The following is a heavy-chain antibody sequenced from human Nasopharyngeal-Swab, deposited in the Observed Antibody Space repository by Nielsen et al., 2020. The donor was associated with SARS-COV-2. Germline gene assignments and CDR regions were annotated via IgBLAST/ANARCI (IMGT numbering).Heavy chain of an antibody. J-gene: IGHJ6*03. CDR2: IYYSGGT. V-gene: IGHV4-39*01. D-gene: IGHD5-18*01. CDR1: GGSISSSSYY. CDR3: ATYGYGSYYYYYMDV. Sequence: SETLSLTCTVSGGSISSSSYYWGWIRQPPGKGLEWIGSIYYSGGTYYNPSLKSRVTISVDTSKNQSSLKLSSVTAADTAVYYCATYGYGSYYYYYMDVWGKGTTVTVSS.